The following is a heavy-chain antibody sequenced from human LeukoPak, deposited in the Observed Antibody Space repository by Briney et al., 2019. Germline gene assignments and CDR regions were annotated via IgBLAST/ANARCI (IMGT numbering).Heavy chain of an antibody. CDR1: GYTFTRYT. CDR3: VRITIFVDYFDY. CDR2: ISAHNGNT. J-gene: IGHJ4*02. Sequence: ASVKVSCKASGYTFTRYTISRVRQAPGQGREWMGWISAHNGNTSYAQKLQGRVTMTTDTSTSTAYMELRSLRSDDTAVCFCVRITIFVDYFDYWGQGTLVTVSS. D-gene: IGHD3-3*01. V-gene: IGHV1-18*01.